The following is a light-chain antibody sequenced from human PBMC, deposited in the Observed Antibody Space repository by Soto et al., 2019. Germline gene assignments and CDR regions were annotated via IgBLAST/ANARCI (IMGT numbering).Light chain of an antibody. J-gene: IGLJ1*01. Sequence: SLLPQPAFLSGPPGNPFPFPSLGPTGIVGTYNFVSWYQQHPGKAPKLIIYDVNSRPSGVSNRFSASKSGNTASLTISGLQAEDEADYYCCSYTTTSTYVFGTGTKVTVL. CDR1: TGIVGTYNF. CDR2: DVN. V-gene: IGLV2-14*03. CDR3: CSYTTTSTYV.